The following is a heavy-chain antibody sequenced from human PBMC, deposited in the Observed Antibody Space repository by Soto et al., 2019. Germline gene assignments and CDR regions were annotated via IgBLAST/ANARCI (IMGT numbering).Heavy chain of an antibody. CDR1: GFTFSSYS. CDR3: ARDNREITAGNYYYYGMDV. Sequence: GGSLRLSCAASGFTFSSYSMNWVRQAPGKGLEWVSSISSSSSYIYYADSVKGRFTISRDNAKNSLYLQMNSLRAEDTAVYYCARDNREITAGNYYYYGMDVWGQGTTVTVSS. CDR2: ISSSSSYI. V-gene: IGHV3-21*01. J-gene: IGHJ6*02. D-gene: IGHD3-10*01.